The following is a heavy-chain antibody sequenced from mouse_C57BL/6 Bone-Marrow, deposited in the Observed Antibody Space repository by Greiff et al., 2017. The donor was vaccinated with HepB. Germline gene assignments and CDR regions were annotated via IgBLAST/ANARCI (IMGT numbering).Heavy chain of an antibody. V-gene: IGHV5-12*01. D-gene: IGHD1-1*01. J-gene: IGHJ4*01. CDR3: ARLDYGSSYDAMDY. CDR1: GFTFSDYY. CDR2: ISNGGGST. Sequence: EVQRVESGGGLVQPGGSLKLSCAASGFTFSDYYMYWVRQTPEKRLEWVAYISNGGGSTYYPDTVKGRFTISRDNAKNTLYLQMSRLKSEDTAMYYCARLDYGSSYDAMDYWGQGTSVTVSS.